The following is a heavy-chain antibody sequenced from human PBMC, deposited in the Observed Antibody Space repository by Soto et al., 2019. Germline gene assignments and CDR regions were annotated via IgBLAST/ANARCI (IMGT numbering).Heavy chain of an antibody. V-gene: IGHV3-21*01. CDR2: ISSNSRYI. J-gene: IGHJ6*03. Sequence: EVQMVESGGGLVKPGGSLRLSCAASGFTFSSYTMNWVRQAPGKGLEWVSSISSNSRYIFYADPVKSRFTISRDNGKNSLYLQRNSRRAEDAAVYYCARDPRVTNAGVVTKGGYYYNYMDVWGKGTTVTVSS. CDR1: GFTFSSYT. CDR3: ARDPRVTNAGVVTKGGYYYNYMDV. D-gene: IGHD3-10*01.